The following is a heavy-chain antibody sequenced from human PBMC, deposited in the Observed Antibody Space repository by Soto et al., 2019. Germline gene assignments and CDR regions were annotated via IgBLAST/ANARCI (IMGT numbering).Heavy chain of an antibody. CDR2: INPATGNT. J-gene: IGHJ5*02. CDR3: ARRYKSAGWLET. Sequence: QIPLVQSGAEVKKPGASVKVSCKASGYTFATYAIHWVRQAPGEGLEWMGWINPATGNTEYSEKFQERVTLTRDTSATTAYMELRGLRFEDTAVYYCARRYKSAGWLETWCQGTLVTVSS. V-gene: IGHV1-3*01. CDR1: GYTFATYA. D-gene: IGHD1-20*01.